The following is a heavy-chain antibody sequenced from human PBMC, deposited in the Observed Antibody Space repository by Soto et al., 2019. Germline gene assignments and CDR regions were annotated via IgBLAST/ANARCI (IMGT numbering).Heavy chain of an antibody. Sequence: EVQLLESGGGLVQPGGSLRLSCAASGFTFSSYAMSWVRQAPGKGLEWVAIINNSGYSSFYAESVKGRFTISRDNSRNTVYLQMHNLRGEDTAIYYCAKREEWLAYFDYWRQGTLVTVSS. V-gene: IGHV3-23*01. CDR2: INNSGYSS. CDR3: AKREEWLAYFDY. D-gene: IGHD3-3*01. J-gene: IGHJ4*02. CDR1: GFTFSSYA.